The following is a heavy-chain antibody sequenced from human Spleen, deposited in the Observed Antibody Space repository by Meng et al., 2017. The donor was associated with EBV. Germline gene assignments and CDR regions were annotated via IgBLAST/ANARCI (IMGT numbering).Heavy chain of an antibody. V-gene: IGHV4-61*03. D-gene: IGHD6-19*01. CDR3: ARLGGAGPNSYFQH. CDR1: VDAVSSLSYS. J-gene: IGHJ1*01. Sequence: LLQTSAPPAPTGSVSVDAVSSLSYSCSWIRQPPGKGLEWIGDIYYSGSTNYNPSHVSRAPILVDTDTNHSSLNLRSVPAADTAVYFCARLGGAGPNSYFQHWGQGTLVTVSS. CDR2: IYYSGST.